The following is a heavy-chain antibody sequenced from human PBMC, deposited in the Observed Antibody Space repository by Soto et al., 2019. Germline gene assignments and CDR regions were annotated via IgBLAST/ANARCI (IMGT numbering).Heavy chain of an antibody. D-gene: IGHD3-10*01. J-gene: IGHJ3*01. CDR3: ARTKSYGAYDV. Sequence: VKLVESGGGLVQPGGSLRLSCAVSGFTLSDYYIDWVRQAPGKGLEWLARSRDKANSFSTDYAASVKGRLSISRDDSESSVFLQMYSLRTEDTALYYCARTKSYGAYDVWGQGTVVIVSS. CDR1: GFTLSDYY. CDR2: SRDKANSFST. V-gene: IGHV3-72*01.